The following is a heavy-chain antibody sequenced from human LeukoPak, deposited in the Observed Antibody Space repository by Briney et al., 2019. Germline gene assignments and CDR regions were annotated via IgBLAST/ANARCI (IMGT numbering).Heavy chain of an antibody. Sequence: GGSLRLSCAASGFTFSSYAMHWVRQAPGKGLEWVAVISYDGSNKYYADSVKGRFTISRDNSKNTLYLQMNSLRAEDTAVYYCARDLIECHWVVGYCSSGWFDPWGQGTLVTVSS. CDR1: GFTFSSYA. J-gene: IGHJ5*02. V-gene: IGHV3-30-3*01. CDR3: ARDLIECHWVVGYCSSGWFDP. CDR2: ISYDGSNK. D-gene: IGHD2-2*01.